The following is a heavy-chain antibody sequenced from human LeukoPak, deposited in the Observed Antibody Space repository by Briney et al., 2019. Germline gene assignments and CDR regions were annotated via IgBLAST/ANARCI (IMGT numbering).Heavy chain of an antibody. Sequence: GASVKVSCKASGYTFTSYGISWVRQAPGQGLEWMGWISAYNGNTNYAQKLQGRVTMTTDTSTSTAYMGLRSLRSDDTAVYYCARNTYYYDSSGYYSDYWGQGTLVTVSS. CDR2: ISAYNGNT. CDR1: GYTFTSYG. CDR3: ARNTYYYDSSGYYSDY. J-gene: IGHJ4*02. V-gene: IGHV1-18*01. D-gene: IGHD3-22*01.